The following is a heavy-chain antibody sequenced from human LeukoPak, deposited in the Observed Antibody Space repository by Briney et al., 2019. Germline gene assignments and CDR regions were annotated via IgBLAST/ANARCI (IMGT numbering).Heavy chain of an antibody. J-gene: IGHJ3*02. CDR3: ARGRGLWAFDI. CDR2: INHSGST. D-gene: IGHD2/OR15-2a*01. V-gene: IGHV4-34*01. CDR1: GGSFSGYY. Sequence: SETLSLTCAVYGGSFSGYYWSWIRQPPGKGLEWIGEINHSGSTNYNPSLKSRVTISVDTSKNQFSLKLSSVTAADTAVYYCARGRGLWAFDIWGQGTMVTVSS.